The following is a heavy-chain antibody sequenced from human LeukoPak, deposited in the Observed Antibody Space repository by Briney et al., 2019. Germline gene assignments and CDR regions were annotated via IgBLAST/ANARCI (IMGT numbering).Heavy chain of an antibody. V-gene: IGHV3-7*01. CDR1: GFTFSSYW. D-gene: IGHD1-26*01. Sequence: GGSLRLSCAASGFTFSSYWMSWVRQAPGKGLEWVANIKQDGSEKYYVDSVKGRFTISRDNAKNSLYLQMNSLRAEDTAVYYCARDGSSGSYYYYYYGMDVWGQGTTVTVSS. CDR3: ARDGSSGSYYYYYYGMDV. J-gene: IGHJ6*02. CDR2: IKQDGSEK.